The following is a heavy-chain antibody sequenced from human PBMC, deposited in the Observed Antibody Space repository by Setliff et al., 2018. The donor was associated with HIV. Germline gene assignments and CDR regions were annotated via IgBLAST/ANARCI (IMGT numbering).Heavy chain of an antibody. Sequence: ASVKVSCKASGYTFRNFGISWVRPATGQGLEWMGRSCGDSGNIKYAVKTQGRCTLTVETSTTTAYIELRSLRSVDTAVYYCARHYYYSDNAPLEIWGQGALVTVSS. V-gene: IGHV1-18*01. CDR2: SCGDSGNI. J-gene: IGHJ4*02. CDR1: GYTFRNFG. D-gene: IGHD3-10*01. CDR3: ARHYYYSDNAPLEI.